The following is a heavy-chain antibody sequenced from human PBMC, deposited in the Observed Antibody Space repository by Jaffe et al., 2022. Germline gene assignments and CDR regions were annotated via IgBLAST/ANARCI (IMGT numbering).Heavy chain of an antibody. CDR1: GFSLSTSGVG. Sequence: QITLKESGPTLVKPTQTLTLTCTFSGFSLSTSGVGVGWIRQPPGKALEWLALIYWDDDKRYSPSLKSRLTITKDTSKNQVVLTMTNMDPVDTATYYCAHRLRYYGSGRPGAFDIWGQGTMVTVSS. CDR2: IYWDDDK. D-gene: IGHD3-10*01. CDR3: AHRLRYYGSGRPGAFDI. J-gene: IGHJ3*02. V-gene: IGHV2-5*02.